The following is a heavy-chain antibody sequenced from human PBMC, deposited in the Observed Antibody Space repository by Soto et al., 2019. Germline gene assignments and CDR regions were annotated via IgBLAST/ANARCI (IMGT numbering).Heavy chain of an antibody. CDR3: ARDWGVNCHYISGMTGEFDY. D-gene: IGHD3-16*01. V-gene: IGHV3-21*01. CDR1: GFIFGSYS. Sequence: EVQLVESGGGLVKPGGSLRLSCAASGFIFGSYSMNWVRQAPGKGLEWVSSISTRSNYIYYTDSVKGRFTVSRDNAKNSLYLQMNSLRADDTAVYYCARDWGVNCHYISGMTGEFDYWGQGTLVTVSS. J-gene: IGHJ4*02. CDR2: ISTRSNYI.